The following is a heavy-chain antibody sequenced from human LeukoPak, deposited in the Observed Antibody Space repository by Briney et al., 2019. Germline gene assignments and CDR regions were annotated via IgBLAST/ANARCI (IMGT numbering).Heavy chain of an antibody. CDR1: GFTFDDYV. CDR2: ISWNSGTI. J-gene: IGHJ4*02. CDR3: AKATGQTTYYYDSSGYYPHIDY. Sequence: PGGSLRLSCAASGFTFDDYVMNWVRQAPGKGLEWVSGISWNSGTIGYADSVKGRFTISRDNAKNSLYLQMNSLRAEDTAVYYCAKATGQTTYYYDSSGYYPHIDYWGQGTLVTVSS. V-gene: IGHV3-9*01. D-gene: IGHD3-22*01.